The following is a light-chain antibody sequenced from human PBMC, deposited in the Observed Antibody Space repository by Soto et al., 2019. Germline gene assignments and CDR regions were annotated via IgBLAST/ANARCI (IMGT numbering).Light chain of an antibody. CDR3: GAWDDGLNGVA. V-gene: IGLV1-44*01. CDR1: RSNIGTNA. CDR2: NND. Sequence: QSVLTQPPSASGTPGQGVTISCSGSRSNIGTNAVSWYQQLPGAAPKVLIYNNDQRPSGVPDRFSGSRSGTAASLAISGLQSEDEADYYCGAWDDGLNGVAFGGGTKLTVL. J-gene: IGLJ2*01.